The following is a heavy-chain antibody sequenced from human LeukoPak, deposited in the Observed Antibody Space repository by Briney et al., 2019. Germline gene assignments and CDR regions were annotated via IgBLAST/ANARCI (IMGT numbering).Heavy chain of an antibody. CDR3: ARDGKYCSSTSCHRPFDY. CDR1: GFTFSSYE. J-gene: IGHJ4*02. V-gene: IGHV3-48*03. CDR2: ISSSGSTV. Sequence: PGGSLRLSCAASGFTFSSYEMNWVRQAPGKGLEWVSYISSSGSTVYYADSVKGRFTISRDNAKNSLCLQMNSLRAEDTAVYYCARDGKYCSSTSCHRPFDYWGQGTLVTVSS. D-gene: IGHD2-2*01.